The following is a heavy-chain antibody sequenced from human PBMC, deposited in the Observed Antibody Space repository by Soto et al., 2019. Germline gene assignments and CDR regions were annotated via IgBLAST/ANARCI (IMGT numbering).Heavy chain of an antibody. CDR2: LSSYNGNT. D-gene: IGHD3-9*01. J-gene: IGHJ5*02. CDR3: ARDLRYFEDKLVDP. CDR1: GYTFTSYG. Sequence: GASVMVPFKDSGYTFTSYGISWVRPAPGQVREWMGCLSSYNGNTNYAQNLQGRVTMTTDTSTSTAYMKLRSLRSDDTAVYYCARDLRYFEDKLVDPWGQGTLVTIAS. V-gene: IGHV1-18*04.